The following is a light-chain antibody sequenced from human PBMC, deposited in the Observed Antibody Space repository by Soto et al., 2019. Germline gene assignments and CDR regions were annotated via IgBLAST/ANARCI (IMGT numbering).Light chain of an antibody. CDR1: QSVSSN. V-gene: IGKV3-15*01. CDR3: QQYNNWPLT. CDR2: GAS. J-gene: IGKJ4*01. Sequence: IVMTQSPATLSVSPWESATLSCRASQSVSSNLAGSQQKPGQAPRLLIYGASTRATGIPARFSGSGSGTEFTLTISSLQSEDVAVYYCQQYNNWPLTFGGGTKVDIK.